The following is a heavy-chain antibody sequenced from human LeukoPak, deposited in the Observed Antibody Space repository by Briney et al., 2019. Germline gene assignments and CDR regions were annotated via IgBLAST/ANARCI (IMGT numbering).Heavy chain of an antibody. CDR3: TRHADTAMVSLV. CDR2: IRSKANSYAT. Sequence: GGSLRLSCAASGFTFSGSAMHWVRQASGKGLGWVGRIRSKANSYATAYAASVKGRFTISRDDSKNTAYLQMNSLKTEDTAVYYCTRHADTAMVSLVWGKGTTVTVSS. D-gene: IGHD5-18*01. V-gene: IGHV3-73*01. J-gene: IGHJ6*04. CDR1: GFTFSGSA.